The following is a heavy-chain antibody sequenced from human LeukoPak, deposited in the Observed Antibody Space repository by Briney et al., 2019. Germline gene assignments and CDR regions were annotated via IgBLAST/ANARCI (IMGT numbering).Heavy chain of an antibody. V-gene: IGHV3-73*01. Sequence: PGGSLRLSCAASGFTFSGSAMHWVRQASGKGLEWVGRIRSKANSYVTAYAASVKGRFTISRDDSKNTAYLQMNRMKTEDTSVYYCTSIVVVPAATDAFDIGGEGRMVTVSS. CDR2: IRSKANSYVT. J-gene: IGHJ3*02. D-gene: IGHD2-2*01. CDR3: TSIVVVPAATDAFDI. CDR1: GFTFSGSA.